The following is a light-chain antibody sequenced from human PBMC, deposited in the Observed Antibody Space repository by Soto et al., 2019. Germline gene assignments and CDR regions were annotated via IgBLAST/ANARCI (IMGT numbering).Light chain of an antibody. Sequence: QSALTQPASVYGSPGQSITISCTGTSSDVGGYNYVSWYQQHPGKAPKLMIYDVSNRPSGVSNRFSGSKSGNTASLTISGLQAEDEADYYCSSYTSSRTRVFGTGTKVTVL. CDR2: DVS. V-gene: IGLV2-14*01. CDR1: SSDVGGYNY. CDR3: SSYTSSRTRV. J-gene: IGLJ1*01.